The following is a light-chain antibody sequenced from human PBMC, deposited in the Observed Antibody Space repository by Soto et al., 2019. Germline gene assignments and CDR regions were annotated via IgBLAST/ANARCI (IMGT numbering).Light chain of an antibody. J-gene: IGKJ3*01. CDR3: QQYDSLPVT. CDR1: QRMSGR. CDR2: GVS. Sequence: QSNSTVPASWAETAAFTWRDSQRMSGRLAWHPQTPGKAPKPLIYGVSAWNRGVPPRFSRSGSGSVFTLTISSLQHEDVETDSCQQYDSLPVTFGPGTKVDIK. V-gene: IGKV1-5*01.